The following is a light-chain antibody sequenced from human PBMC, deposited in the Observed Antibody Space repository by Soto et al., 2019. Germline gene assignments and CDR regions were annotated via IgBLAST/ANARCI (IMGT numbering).Light chain of an antibody. CDR3: VAWDDSLSADV. J-gene: IGLJ1*01. CDR2: RND. V-gene: IGLV1-47*01. Sequence: QSVLTQSPSPSGTPGQRVTISCSGSSSSIGSNFVYWYQQLPGTAPKLLIYRNDQRPSGVPDRFSGSKSGTSASLAISGLRSEDEADYYCVAWDDSLSADVFGTGTKVTVL. CDR1: SSSIGSNF.